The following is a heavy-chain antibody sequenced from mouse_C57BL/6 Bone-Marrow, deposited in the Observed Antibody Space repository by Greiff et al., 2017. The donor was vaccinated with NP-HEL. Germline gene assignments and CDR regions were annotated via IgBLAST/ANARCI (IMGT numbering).Heavy chain of an antibody. J-gene: IGHJ2*01. CDR2: IYPRSGNT. Sequence: VQLQQSGAELARPGASVKLSCKASGYTFTSYGISWVKQRTGQGLEWIGEIYPRSGNTYYNEKFKGKATLTADKSSSTAYMELRSLKSEDSAVYFCARPYYYGSFFDYWGQGTTLTVSS. CDR1: GYTFTSYG. D-gene: IGHD1-1*01. CDR3: ARPYYYGSFFDY. V-gene: IGHV1-81*01.